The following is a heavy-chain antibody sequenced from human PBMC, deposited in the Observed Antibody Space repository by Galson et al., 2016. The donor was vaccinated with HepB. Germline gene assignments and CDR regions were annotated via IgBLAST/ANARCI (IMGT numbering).Heavy chain of an antibody. CDR3: ARDLDDSAYYFVDWFDP. J-gene: IGHJ5*02. V-gene: IGHV1-2*06. Sequence: SVKVSCKASGYSFTGYYMHWVRQVPGRGLEWMGRINPNTNNTHYAEKFQGRVTMTSDTSISTAYMELSSLRSDDTAVYYCARDLDDSAYYFVDWFDPWGQGTLVTVSS. CDR2: INPNTNNT. CDR1: GYSFTGYY. D-gene: IGHD3-22*01.